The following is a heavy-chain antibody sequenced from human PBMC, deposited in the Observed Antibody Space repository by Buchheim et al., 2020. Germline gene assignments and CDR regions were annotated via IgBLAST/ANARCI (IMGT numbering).Heavy chain of an antibody. CDR3: ARASFGGRYYYYYGMDV. Sequence: QVQLVQSGAEVKKPGASVKVSCKASGYTFTSYYMHWVRQAPGQGLEWMGIINPSGGSTSYAQKFQGRVTMTRDTATSAVYMELSSLRSEDTAVYYCARASFGGRYYYYYGMDVWGQGTT. CDR2: INPSGGST. CDR1: GYTFTSYY. V-gene: IGHV1-46*01. J-gene: IGHJ6*02. D-gene: IGHD3-3*01.